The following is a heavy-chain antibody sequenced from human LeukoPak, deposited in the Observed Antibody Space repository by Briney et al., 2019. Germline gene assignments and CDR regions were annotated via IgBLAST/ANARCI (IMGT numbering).Heavy chain of an antibody. D-gene: IGHD6-6*01. Sequence: ASVKVSCKASGGTFSSYAISWVRQAPGQGLEWMGGIIPIFGTANYAQKFQGRVTITADESTSTAYMELSSLRSEDTAVYYCARGRRSSSSGLYLYYMDVWGKGTTVIVSS. V-gene: IGHV1-69*13. CDR1: GGTFSSYA. CDR3: ARGRRSSSSGLYLYYMDV. J-gene: IGHJ6*03. CDR2: IIPIFGTA.